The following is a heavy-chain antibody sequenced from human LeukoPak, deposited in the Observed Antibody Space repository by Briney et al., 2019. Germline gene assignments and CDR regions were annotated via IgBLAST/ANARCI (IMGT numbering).Heavy chain of an antibody. D-gene: IGHD1-26*01. CDR3: ARGPEDGSSRPSFDY. Sequence: ASVKVSCKASGYTFTSYGISWVRQAPGQGLEWMGWISAYNGNTNYAQKLQGRVTMTTDTSTSTAYMELRRLRSDDTDVYYCARGPEDGSSRPSFDYWGQGTLVTVSS. J-gene: IGHJ4*02. CDR2: ISAYNGNT. V-gene: IGHV1-18*01. CDR1: GYTFTSYG.